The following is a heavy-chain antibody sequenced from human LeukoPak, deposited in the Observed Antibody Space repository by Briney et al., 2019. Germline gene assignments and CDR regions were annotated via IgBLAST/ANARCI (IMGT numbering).Heavy chain of an antibody. CDR1: GYTFSNYV. Sequence: GASVKVSCKASGYTFSNYVLTWVRLAPGQGLEWMGRISTYTGNSNYAQKFQDRVTMTTDTSTSTAYMELRNLSSDDTAVYYCARTMTTGTTHGELDSWGQGTLVTVSS. J-gene: IGHJ4*02. CDR3: ARTMTTGTTHGELDS. V-gene: IGHV1-18*01. D-gene: IGHD4-17*01. CDR2: ISTYTGNS.